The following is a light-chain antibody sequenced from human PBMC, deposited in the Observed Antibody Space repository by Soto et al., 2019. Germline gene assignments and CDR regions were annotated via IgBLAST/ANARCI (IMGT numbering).Light chain of an antibody. CDR2: ATS. CDR1: QSIDNRY. J-gene: IGKJ1*01. CDR3: RQYLDATLT. V-gene: IGKV3-20*01. Sequence: EIVLTQSPGTLSSSPGERATLSCRASQSIDNRYFAWYQHKPGQAPRLLIYATSSRATGIPDRLGGSGSGTDFTLTINIFLPEEFAMYDFRQYLDATLTCGQGTE.